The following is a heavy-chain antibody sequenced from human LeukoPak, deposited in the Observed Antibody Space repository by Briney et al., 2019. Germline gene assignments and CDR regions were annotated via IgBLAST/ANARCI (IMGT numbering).Heavy chain of an antibody. V-gene: IGHV5-51*01. D-gene: IGHD2-2*02. CDR3: ARLLGYCSSTSCYSYYYGMDV. CDR1: GYSFTSYW. CDR2: IHPGDSDT. J-gene: IGHJ6*02. Sequence: GESLKISCKGSGYSFTSYWIGWVRQMPGKGLEWMGIIHPGDSDTRYSPSFQGQVTISADKSISTAYLQWSSLKASDTAMYYCARLLGYCSSTSCYSYYYGMDVWGQGTTVTVSS.